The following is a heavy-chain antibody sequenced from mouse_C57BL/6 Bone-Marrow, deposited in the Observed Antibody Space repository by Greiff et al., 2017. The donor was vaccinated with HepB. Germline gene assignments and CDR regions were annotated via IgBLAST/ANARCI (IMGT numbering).Heavy chain of an antibody. D-gene: IGHD2-3*01. CDR2: IHPNSGST. J-gene: IGHJ4*01. V-gene: IGHV1-64*01. CDR3: ARTVMRYAMDY. CDR1: GYTFTSYW. Sequence: QVQLQQSGAELVKPGASVKLSCKASGYTFTSYWMHWVKQRPGQGLEWIGMIHPNSGSTNYNEKFKSKATLTVDKSSSTAYMQLSSLTSEDSAVYYCARTVMRYAMDYWGQGTSVTVSS.